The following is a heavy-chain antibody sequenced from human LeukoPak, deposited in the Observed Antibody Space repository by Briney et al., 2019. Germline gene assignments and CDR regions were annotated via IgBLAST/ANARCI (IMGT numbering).Heavy chain of an antibody. CDR3: AKAEGKNPTGGRWLD. Sequence: PGGSLRLSCAASGFTFSYYTMTWVRQAPGMGLESVSAISGSGGYTYYADSVKGRFTISRDNSKNTLYLQMNSLRAEDTAIYYCAKAEGKNPTGGRWLDWGQGTLVTVSS. CDR1: GFTFSYYT. J-gene: IGHJ4*02. CDR2: ISGSGGYT. V-gene: IGHV3-23*01. D-gene: IGHD6-19*01.